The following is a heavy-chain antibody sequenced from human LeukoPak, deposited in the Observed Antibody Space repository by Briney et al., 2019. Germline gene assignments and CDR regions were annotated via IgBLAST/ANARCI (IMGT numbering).Heavy chain of an antibody. Sequence: GGSLRLSCAASGFTFSSSAMSWVRQAPGKGLEWVSTISAGGGGTYYADSVKGRFTISRDNSKNSLYLQMNSLRAEDTAVYYCAREALLWFGEKYYFDYWGQGTLVTVSS. CDR3: AREALLWFGEKYYFDY. D-gene: IGHD3-10*01. CDR2: ISAGGGGT. V-gene: IGHV3-23*01. CDR1: GFTFSSSA. J-gene: IGHJ4*02.